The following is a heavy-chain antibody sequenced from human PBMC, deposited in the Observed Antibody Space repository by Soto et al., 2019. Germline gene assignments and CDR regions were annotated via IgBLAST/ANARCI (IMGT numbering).Heavy chain of an antibody. D-gene: IGHD3-10*01. CDR3: TTDVGGYGSGSY. CDR1: GFTFSNAW. Sequence: EVQLVESGGGLVKPGGSLRISCAASGFTFSNAWMSWVRQAPGKGLEWVGRIKSKTDGGTTDYAAPVKGRFTISRDDSKNTLYLQMNSLKTEDTAVYYCTTDVGGYGSGSYWGQGTLVTVSS. J-gene: IGHJ4*02. V-gene: IGHV3-15*01. CDR2: IKSKTDGGTT.